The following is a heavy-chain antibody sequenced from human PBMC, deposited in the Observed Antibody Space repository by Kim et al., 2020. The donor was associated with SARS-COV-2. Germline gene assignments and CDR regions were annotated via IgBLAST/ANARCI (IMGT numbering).Heavy chain of an antibody. Sequence: GGSLRLSCAASGFTFSSYAMHWVRQAPGKGLEWVAVISYDGSNKYYADSVKGRFTISRDNSKNTLYLQMNSLRAEDTAVYYCAGSVLPAAIYGYWGQGTLVTVSS. CDR1: GFTFSSYA. D-gene: IGHD2-2*02. V-gene: IGHV3-30-3*01. CDR2: ISYDGSNK. J-gene: IGHJ4*02. CDR3: AGSVLPAAIYGY.